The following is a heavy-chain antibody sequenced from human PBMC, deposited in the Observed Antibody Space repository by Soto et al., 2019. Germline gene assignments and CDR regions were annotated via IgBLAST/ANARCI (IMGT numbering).Heavy chain of an antibody. CDR1: GGSISSGGDY. D-gene: IGHD2-21*01. CDR3: ARGNVVAIDY. V-gene: IGHV4-30-2*01. CDR2: IYHSGST. Sequence: PSETQSLTCAVSGGSISSGGDYWSWIRQPPGKGLEWIGYIYHSGSTYYNPSLKSRVTISVDTSKNQFSLKLSSVTAADTAVYYCARGNVVAIDYWGQGTLVTVSS. J-gene: IGHJ4*02.